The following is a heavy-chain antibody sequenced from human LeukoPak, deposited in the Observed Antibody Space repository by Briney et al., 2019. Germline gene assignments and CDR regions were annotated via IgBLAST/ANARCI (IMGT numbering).Heavy chain of an antibody. CDR2: TKQHGSAE. CDR1: GLTFRNYW. CDR3: ARDGGLNTIFDY. J-gene: IGHJ4*02. V-gene: IGHV3-7*01. D-gene: IGHD2-15*01. Sequence: GGSLSLPCAPWGLTFRNYWVLWLRHSRGEGREWLVNTKQHGSAEYFADSVRGRFTTSRDNANIFLYLQMNSLRAEYMAVYYCARDGGLNTIFDYGARETVDSVS.